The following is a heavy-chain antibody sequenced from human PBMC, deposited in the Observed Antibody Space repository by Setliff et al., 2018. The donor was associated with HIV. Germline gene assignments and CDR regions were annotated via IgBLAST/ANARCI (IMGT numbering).Heavy chain of an antibody. CDR3: ARPHSGRGGGAYFDP. CDR1: GDSITSGHFY. J-gene: IGHJ5*02. Sequence: PSETLSLTCTVSGDSITSGHFYWRWIRQAPGKGLEWIGNILDGRVTFFNPSLRGRVTISVDASKNQVSLNLRSVTAADSAVYHCARPHSGRGGGAYFDPWGQGILVTVSS. V-gene: IGHV4-39*01. D-gene: IGHD6-19*01. CDR2: ILDGRVT.